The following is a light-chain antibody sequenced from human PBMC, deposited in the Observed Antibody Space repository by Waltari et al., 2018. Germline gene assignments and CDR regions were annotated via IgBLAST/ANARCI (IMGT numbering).Light chain of an antibody. Sequence: DIQMTQSPSSVSASVGDRVTITCRASQDITGWLAWYKQKPGKGPKMLMYSVSTLQSGVPTRFSGSGSGTKFTLTIASLQSEDSGTYYCQQATSFPPTFGGGTKVE. CDR3: QQATSFPPT. CDR2: SVS. CDR1: QDITGW. V-gene: IGKV1-12*01. J-gene: IGKJ4*01.